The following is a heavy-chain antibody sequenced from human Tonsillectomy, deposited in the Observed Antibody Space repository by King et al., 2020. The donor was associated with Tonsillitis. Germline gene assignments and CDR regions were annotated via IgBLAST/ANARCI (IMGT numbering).Heavy chain of an antibody. CDR1: GDTFSTYG. V-gene: IGHV1-69*18. CDR2: IVPIFGTS. J-gene: IGHJ4*02. Sequence: VQLVQSGAEVKKPGSSVKVSCKASGDTFSTYGINWVRQAPGQGLEWMGRIVPIFGTSNYAQKFQGRVTITADESTSTAYMALSSLRSEDTAVYYCARRLGVVAPFDSWGQGTLVTVSS. D-gene: IGHD3-3*01. CDR3: ARRLGVVAPFDS.